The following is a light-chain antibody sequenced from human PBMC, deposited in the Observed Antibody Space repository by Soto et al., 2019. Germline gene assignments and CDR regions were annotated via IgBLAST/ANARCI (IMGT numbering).Light chain of an antibody. CDR3: QQYYTTPWT. CDR2: WAS. CDR1: QSVLYSSNNKNY. J-gene: IGKJ1*01. V-gene: IGKV4-1*01. Sequence: DILMTQTPDSLAVSLGDRATINCKSSQSVLYSSNNKNYLAWYQQKPGQPPKALIYWASTRESGVPDRFSGSGSGTDFTLTISSLQAEDVAVYYCQQYYTTPWTFGQGTKVDNK.